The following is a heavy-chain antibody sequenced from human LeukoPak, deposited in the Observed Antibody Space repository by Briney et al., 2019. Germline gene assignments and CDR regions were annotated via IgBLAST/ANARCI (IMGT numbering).Heavy chain of an antibody. Sequence: GGSLRLPCAASGFTFSDYYMNWIRQAPGEGLEWVSYITSSGSTIYYADSVKGRFTISRDNAKNSLYLQMNSLRAEDTAVYYCARELNWNLDYWGQGTLVTVSS. J-gene: IGHJ4*02. CDR2: ITSSGSTI. V-gene: IGHV3-11*04. CDR3: ARELNWNLDY. D-gene: IGHD1-1*01. CDR1: GFTFSDYY.